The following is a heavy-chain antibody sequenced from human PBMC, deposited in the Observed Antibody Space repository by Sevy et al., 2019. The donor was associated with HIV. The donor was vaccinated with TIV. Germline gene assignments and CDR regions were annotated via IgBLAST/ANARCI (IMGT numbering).Heavy chain of an antibody. CDR3: ARGGRHIVVYNRKDAFDI. CDR2: IGSSGSSI. Sequence: GGSLRLSCAASGFTFSSYEMNWVHQAPGKVLEWVSYIGSSGSSIYYADSVKGRFTISRDNAKNSQYLQMNSLRAEDTDVYYCARGGRHIVVYNRKDAFDIWGQGTMVTVSS. CDR1: GFTFSSYE. J-gene: IGHJ3*02. D-gene: IGHD1-1*01. V-gene: IGHV3-48*03.